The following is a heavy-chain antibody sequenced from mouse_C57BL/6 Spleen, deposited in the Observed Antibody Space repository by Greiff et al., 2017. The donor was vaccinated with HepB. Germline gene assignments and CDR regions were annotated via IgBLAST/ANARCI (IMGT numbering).Heavy chain of an antibody. J-gene: IGHJ2*01. CDR3: ARDEGYDGYYLDY. Sequence: EVQRVESGGGLVKPGGSLKLSCAASGFTFSSYAMSWVRQTPEKRLEWVATISDGGSYTYYPDNVKGRFTISRDNAKNNLYLQMSHLKSEDTAMYYCARDEGYDGYYLDYWGQGTTLTVSS. V-gene: IGHV5-4*01. CDR1: GFTFSSYA. D-gene: IGHD2-3*01. CDR2: ISDGGSYT.